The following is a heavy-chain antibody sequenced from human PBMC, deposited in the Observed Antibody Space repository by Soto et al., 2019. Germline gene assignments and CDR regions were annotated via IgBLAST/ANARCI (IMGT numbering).Heavy chain of an antibody. V-gene: IGHV1-8*02. J-gene: IGHJ6*03. Sequence: ASVKVSCKASGYTFTSYAMHWVRQATGQGLEWMGWMNPNSGNTGYAQKFQGRVTMTRNTSISTAYMELSSLRSEDTAVYYCAIQRKYYYYYMDVWGKGTTVTVSS. CDR2: MNPNSGNT. CDR1: GYTFTSYA. CDR3: AIQRKYYYYYMDV.